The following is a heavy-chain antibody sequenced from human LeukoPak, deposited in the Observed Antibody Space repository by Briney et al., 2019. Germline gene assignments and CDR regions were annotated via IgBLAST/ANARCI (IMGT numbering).Heavy chain of an antibody. CDR3: ARAGYGSGSYDY. J-gene: IGHJ4*02. CDR2: IYHSGST. Sequence: SETLSLTCAVSGGSISSGGYSWSWIRQPPGKGLEWIGYIYHSGSTYYNPSLKSRVTISVDRSKNQFSLKLSSVTAADTAVYYCARAGYGSGSYDYWGQGTLVTVSS. V-gene: IGHV4-30-2*01. CDR1: GGSISSGGYS. D-gene: IGHD3-10*01.